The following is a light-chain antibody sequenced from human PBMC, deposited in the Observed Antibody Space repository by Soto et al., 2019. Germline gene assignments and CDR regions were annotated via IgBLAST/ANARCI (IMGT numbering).Light chain of an antibody. J-gene: IGKJ5*01. CDR2: AAS. V-gene: IGKV3-20*01. CDR3: QQSSSSPIT. Sequence: EIVMTQSPGTLSVSPGERVTLSCRASQSVRDNLAWYQQKPGQVPRLLMYAASSRATGIPDRFSGSGSGTDFTLTISRLEAEDFAVYYCQQSSSSPITFGQGTRLEI. CDR1: QSVRDN.